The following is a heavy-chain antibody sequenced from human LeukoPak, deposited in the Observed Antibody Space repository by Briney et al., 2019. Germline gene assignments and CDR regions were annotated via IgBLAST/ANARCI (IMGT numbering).Heavy chain of an antibody. J-gene: IGHJ6*03. V-gene: IGHV1-8*03. D-gene: IGHD6-13*01. CDR3: ARVKSSSAALVYYYYYYMDV. CDR1: GYTFTSYD. CDR2: MNPNSGNT. Sequence: ASVKVSCKASGYTFTSYDINWVRQATGQGLEWMGWMNPNSGNTGYAQKFQCGVTITRNTSISTAYMELSSLRSEDTAVYYCARVKSSSAALVYYYYYYMDVWGKGTTVTVSS.